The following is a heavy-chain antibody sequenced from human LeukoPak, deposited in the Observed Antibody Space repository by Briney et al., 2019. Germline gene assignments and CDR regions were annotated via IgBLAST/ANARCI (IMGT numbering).Heavy chain of an antibody. J-gene: IGHJ4*02. CDR1: GFTFSSFA. D-gene: IGHD2-15*01. V-gene: IGHV3-30*04. Sequence: PGGSLRLSCAASGFTFSSFALHWVRQTPGEGLEWVALISYDGSNEYYADSVKGRFTISRDNPKNTLNLQKNSLRAEDTAVYYCARSYCSGLSCYLFDYWGQGTLVAVSS. CDR3: ARSYCSGLSCYLFDY. CDR2: ISYDGSNE.